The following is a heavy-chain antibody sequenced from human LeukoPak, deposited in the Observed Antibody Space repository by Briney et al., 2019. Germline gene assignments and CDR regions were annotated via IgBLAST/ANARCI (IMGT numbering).Heavy chain of an antibody. CDR2: IWYDGSNK. CDR1: GFTFSSYG. J-gene: IGHJ5*02. Sequence: GGSLILSCAASGFTFSSYGMHWVRPAPGKGLEWVAVIWYDGSNKYYADSVKGRFTISRDNSKNTLYLQMNSLRAEDTAAYYCAREGSSSWGQGTLVTVSS. D-gene: IGHD6-6*01. CDR3: AREGSSS. V-gene: IGHV3-33*01.